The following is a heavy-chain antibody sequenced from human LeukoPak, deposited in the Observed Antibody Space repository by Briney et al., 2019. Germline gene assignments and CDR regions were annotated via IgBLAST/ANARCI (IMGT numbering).Heavy chain of an antibody. Sequence: ASVKVSCKASGYTFTSYDINWVRQATGQGLEWMGWMNPNSGNTGYAQKFQGRVTFTRNTSISTAYMELSSLRSEDTAVYYCARDYYYDSSGSDDAFDIWGQGTMVTVSS. V-gene: IGHV1-8*03. CDR1: GYTFTSYD. CDR3: ARDYYYDSSGSDDAFDI. CDR2: MNPNSGNT. J-gene: IGHJ3*02. D-gene: IGHD3-22*01.